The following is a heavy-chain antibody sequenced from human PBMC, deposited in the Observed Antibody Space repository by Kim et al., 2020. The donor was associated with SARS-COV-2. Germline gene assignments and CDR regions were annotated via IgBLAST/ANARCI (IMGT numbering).Heavy chain of an antibody. CDR3: AADSSGYYDAFDI. Sequence: YAQKFQERVTITRDMSTSTAYMELSSLRSEDTAVYYCAADSSGYYDAFDIWGQGTMVTVSS. J-gene: IGHJ3*02. D-gene: IGHD3-22*01. V-gene: IGHV1-58*01.